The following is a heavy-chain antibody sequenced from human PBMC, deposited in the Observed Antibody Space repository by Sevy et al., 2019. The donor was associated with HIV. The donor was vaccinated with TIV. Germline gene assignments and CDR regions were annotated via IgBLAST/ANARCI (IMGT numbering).Heavy chain of an antibody. Sequence: ASVKVSCKAPGYSFTGYYMHWVRQAPGQGLEWVGWINPKNGGTDYAQKSHGRDTMTRAPSISTDYMDLSRLRSDATAVYYCARVRVMAVAGPNCYCHDGMDVWGQGTTVTVSS. J-gene: IGHJ6*02. CDR1: GYSFTGYY. CDR2: INPKNGGT. CDR3: ARVRVMAVAGPNCYCHDGMDV. V-gene: IGHV1-2*02. D-gene: IGHD6-19*01.